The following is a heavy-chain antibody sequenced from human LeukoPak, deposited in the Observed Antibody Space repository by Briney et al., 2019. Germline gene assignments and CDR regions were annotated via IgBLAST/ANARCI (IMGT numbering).Heavy chain of an antibody. CDR1: GFTFSSYE. D-gene: IGHD1/OR15-1a*01. Sequence: AGGSLRLSCAASGFTFSSYEMNWVRQAPGKGLEWVSYISSSGSTIYYADSVKGRFTISRDNAKNTLYLQMNSLRADDTAVYYCAGTYWADYWGQGTLVTVSS. V-gene: IGHV3-48*03. CDR2: ISSSGSTI. J-gene: IGHJ4*02. CDR3: AGTYWADY.